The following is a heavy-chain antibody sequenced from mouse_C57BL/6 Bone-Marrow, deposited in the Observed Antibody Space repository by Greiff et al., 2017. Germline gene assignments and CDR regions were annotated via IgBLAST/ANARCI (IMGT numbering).Heavy chain of an antibody. CDR2: IYPSDSET. CDR3: ARYCNFYYWYFDV. Sequence: VQLQQPGAELVRPGSSVKLSCKASGYTFTSYWMDWVKQRPGQGLEWIGNIYPSDSETHYNQKFKDKATLTVDKSSSTAYMPLSSLTSEDSAVYYGARYCNFYYWYFDVWGTGTTVTVSS. V-gene: IGHV1-61*01. CDR1: GYTFTSYW. J-gene: IGHJ1*03. D-gene: IGHD2-1*01.